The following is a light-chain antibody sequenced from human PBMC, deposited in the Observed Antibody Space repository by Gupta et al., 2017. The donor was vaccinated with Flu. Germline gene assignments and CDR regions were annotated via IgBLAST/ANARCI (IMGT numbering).Light chain of an antibody. CDR3: LQNYEDPYT. V-gene: IGKV1-39*01. Sequence: DIQMTQSPSSLSASVGDRVTITCRAGQSIREYLAWYQRKVGKAPKLLIYIASYLESGVPSRFRGAGSGTHFTLTISTLQTEDLAAYYCLQNYEDPYTFGPGTKVEI. CDR2: IAS. CDR1: QSIREY. J-gene: IGKJ2*01.